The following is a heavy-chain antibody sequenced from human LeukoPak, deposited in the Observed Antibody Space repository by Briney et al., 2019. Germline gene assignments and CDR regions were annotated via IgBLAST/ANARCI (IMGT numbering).Heavy chain of an antibody. V-gene: IGHV3-23*01. CDR1: GFIFSSYA. Sequence: QAGESLRLSCAASGFIFSSYAMSWVRQAPGKGLEWVSGISGSADITDYADSVKGRFTISRDNSKNTLYLQMNSLRAEDTAVYYCAKDLYYFGSGSHDYWGQGTLVTVSS. CDR3: AKDLYYFGSGSHDY. J-gene: IGHJ4*02. D-gene: IGHD3-10*01. CDR2: ISGSADIT.